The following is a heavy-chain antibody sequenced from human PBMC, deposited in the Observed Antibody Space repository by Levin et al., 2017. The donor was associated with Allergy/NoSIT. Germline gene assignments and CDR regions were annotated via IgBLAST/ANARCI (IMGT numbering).Heavy chain of an antibody. Sequence: GESLKISCAASGFTVSSHYMSWVRQAPGKGLEWVSVIYRGDSTYYADSVKGRFTISRDNSKNTLYLQMNSLRAEDTAVYYCARVTRYSYGFYYYYGMDVWGQGTTVTVSS. V-gene: IGHV3-53*01. CDR2: IYRGDST. D-gene: IGHD5-18*01. CDR1: GFTVSSHY. CDR3: ARVTRYSYGFYYYYGMDV. J-gene: IGHJ6*02.